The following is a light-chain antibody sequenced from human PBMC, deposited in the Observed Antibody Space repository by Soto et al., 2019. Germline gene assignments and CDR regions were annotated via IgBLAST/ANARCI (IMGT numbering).Light chain of an antibody. CDR3: QQHSNWPPF. J-gene: IGKJ3*01. V-gene: IGKV3D-20*02. CDR1: QSVSSSY. Sequence: EIVLTQSPGTLSLSQGERATLSCRASQSVSSSYLAWYQQKPGQAPRLLIYGASSRATGIPDRFSGSGSGTDFTLTISRLEPEDFAVYYCQQHSNWPPFFGPGTKVDIK. CDR2: GAS.